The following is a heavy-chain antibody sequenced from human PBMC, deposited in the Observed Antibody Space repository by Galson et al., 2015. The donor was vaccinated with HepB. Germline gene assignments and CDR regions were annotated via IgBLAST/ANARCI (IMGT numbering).Heavy chain of an antibody. CDR3: ARGVYYYDSSGYPPPYWYFDL. Sequence: SLRLSCAASGFTFSSYWMSWVRQAPGKGLEWVANIKQDGSEKYYVDSVKGRFTISRDNAKNSLYLQMNSLRAEDTAVYYCARGVYYYDSSGYPPPYWYFDLWGRGTLVAVSS. CDR1: GFTFSSYW. D-gene: IGHD3-22*01. J-gene: IGHJ2*01. CDR2: IKQDGSEK. V-gene: IGHV3-7*01.